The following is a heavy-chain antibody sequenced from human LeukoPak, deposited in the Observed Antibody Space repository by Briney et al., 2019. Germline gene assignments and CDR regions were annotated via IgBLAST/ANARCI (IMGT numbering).Heavy chain of an antibody. Sequence: SETLSLTCTVSGGSISSSSYYWGWIRQPPGKGLEWIGSIYYSGSTYYNPSLKSRVTISVDTSKNQFSLKLSSVTAADTAVYYCARDRHYYDSSGSPVELKSDYWGQGTLVTVSS. J-gene: IGHJ4*02. D-gene: IGHD3-22*01. V-gene: IGHV4-39*07. CDR2: IYYSGST. CDR3: ARDRHYYDSSGSPVELKSDY. CDR1: GGSISSSSYY.